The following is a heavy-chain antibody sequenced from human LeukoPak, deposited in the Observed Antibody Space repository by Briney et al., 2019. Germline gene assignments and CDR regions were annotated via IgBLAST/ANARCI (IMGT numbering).Heavy chain of an antibody. CDR2: ISGSGGST. CDR3: AKDSSSYDWGYMDV. V-gene: IGHV3-23*01. Sequence: GGSRRLSCAASGFTVSSYAMSWVRQAPGKGLEWVSAISGSGGSTYYADSVKGRFTISRDNSKNTLYLEMNSLRAEDTAVYYCAKDSSSYDWGYMDVWGKGTTVTISS. J-gene: IGHJ6*03. D-gene: IGHD3-22*01. CDR1: GFTVSSYA.